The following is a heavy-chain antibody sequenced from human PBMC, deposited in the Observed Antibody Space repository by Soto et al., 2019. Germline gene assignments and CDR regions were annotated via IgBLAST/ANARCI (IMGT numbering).Heavy chain of an antibody. CDR3: ARDRGRSCSGGSCPFDY. CDR2: ISGYDGNT. V-gene: IGHV1-18*01. D-gene: IGHD2-15*01. CDR1: GYTFINYG. Sequence: QVQLVQSGAEVKKPGASVKVYCKPSGYTFINYGISWVRQAPGQGLEWMGWISGYDGNTNYAPKLQGRVTMTRDTSTSTAYMELRSLRSDDTAVYHCARDRGRSCSGGSCPFDYWGQGTLVTVSS. J-gene: IGHJ4*02.